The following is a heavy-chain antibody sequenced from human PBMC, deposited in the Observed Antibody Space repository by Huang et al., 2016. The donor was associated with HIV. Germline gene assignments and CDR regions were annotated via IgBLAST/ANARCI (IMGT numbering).Heavy chain of an antibody. CDR3: ARERYYYDRSGYYTPVEYFHH. J-gene: IGHJ1*01. D-gene: IGHD3-22*01. CDR2: ISGYSGKT. Sequence: QVQLVQSGAEVKKPGASVKVSCKASGYTFTNYAINWVRQAPGKSLEWMGGISGYSGKTNYAQKVQGRVTMTKDTSTSTAYMELRSLISDDTAVYYCARERYYYDRSGYYTPVEYFHHWGQGTLVTVSS. V-gene: IGHV1-18*01. CDR1: GYTFTNYA.